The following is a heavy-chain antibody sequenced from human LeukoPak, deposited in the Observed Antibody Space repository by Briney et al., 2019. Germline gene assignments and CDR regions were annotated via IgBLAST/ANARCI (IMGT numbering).Heavy chain of an antibody. CDR1: GFTVSSNY. J-gene: IGHJ2*01. CDR3: GRRPRKILGGIVVVPVAFRPPNHWYFVL. Sequence: GGSLRLSCAASGFTVSSNYMSWVRQAPGKGLEWVSVIYSGGSTYYADSVKGRFTISRDNSKNTLYLQMNSLRAEDTSVYYCGRRPRKILGGIVVVPVAFRPPNHWYFVLGGGAPLVPFS. V-gene: IGHV3-53*01. CDR2: IYSGGST. D-gene: IGHD2-2*01.